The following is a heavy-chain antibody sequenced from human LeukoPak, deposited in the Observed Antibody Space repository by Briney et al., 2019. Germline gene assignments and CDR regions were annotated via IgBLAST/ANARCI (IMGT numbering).Heavy chain of an antibody. J-gene: IGHJ3*02. D-gene: IGHD1-14*01. CDR2: ISSSSSYI. CDR3: ARDRRPYDAFDI. V-gene: IGHV3-21*01. CDR1: GFTFSSYS. Sequence: PGGSLRLSCAASGFTFSSYSMNWVRQAPGKGLEWVSSISSSSSYIYYADSVKGRFTISRDNAKNSLYLQMNSLRAEDTAVYYCARDRRPYDAFDIWGQGTMVTVSS.